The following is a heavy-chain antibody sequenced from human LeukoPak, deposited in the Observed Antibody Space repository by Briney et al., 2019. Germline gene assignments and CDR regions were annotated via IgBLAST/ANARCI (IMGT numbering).Heavy chain of an antibody. CDR3: ARARPGAYCGTTSCFSDY. D-gene: IGHD2-2*01. J-gene: IGHJ4*02. V-gene: IGHV3-21*01. CDR1: GFTFSTYN. CDR2: ISSSGSSSRI. Sequence: GGSLRLSCAASGFTFSTYNMNWVRPAPGKGLEWVSFISSSGSSSRIYYADSVKGRFTISRDNAKNSLFLQMNSLRAEDTGVYYCARARPGAYCGTTSCFSDYWGQGTLVTVSS.